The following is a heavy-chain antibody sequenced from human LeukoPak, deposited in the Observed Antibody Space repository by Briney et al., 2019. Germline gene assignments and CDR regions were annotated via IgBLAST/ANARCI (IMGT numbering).Heavy chain of an antibody. J-gene: IGHJ4*02. D-gene: IGHD6-19*01. CDR2: IYSGGST. CDR1: GFAVSSNY. CDR3: ARGMRKYSSGWYLGY. V-gene: IGHV3-53*01. Sequence: GGSLRLSCAASGFAVSSNYMSWVRQAPGKGLEWVSVIYSGGSTYYADSVKGRFTISRDNSKNTLYLQMNSLRAEDTAVYYCARGMRKYSSGWYLGYWGQGTLVTVSS.